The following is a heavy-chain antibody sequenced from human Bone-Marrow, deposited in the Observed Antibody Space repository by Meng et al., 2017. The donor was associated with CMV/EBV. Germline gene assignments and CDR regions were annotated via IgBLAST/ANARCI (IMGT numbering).Heavy chain of an antibody. D-gene: IGHD4-11*01. V-gene: IGHV3-30-3*01. CDR3: AREEKDYLYYYYGMDV. J-gene: IGHJ6*02. Sequence: GESLKISCAASGFTFSSYAMHWVRQAPGKGLEWVAVISYDGSNKYYADSVKGRFTISRDNSKNTLYLQMNSLRAEDTAVYYCAREEKDYLYYYYGMDVWGQGTTVTASS. CDR2: ISYDGSNK. CDR1: GFTFSSYA.